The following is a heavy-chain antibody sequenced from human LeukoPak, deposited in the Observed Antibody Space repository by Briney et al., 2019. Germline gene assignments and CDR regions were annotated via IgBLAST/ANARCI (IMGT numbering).Heavy chain of an antibody. V-gene: IGHV3-48*02. CDR3: AGEYSSSWFGGWFDP. J-gene: IGHJ5*02. CDR1: GFSFSSYS. Sequence: GGSLRLSCAAPGFSFSSYSMNWVRQAPGKGLEWVSYISSSSNTIYYADSVKGRFTISRDNAKKSLYLQMNSLRDEDTAVYYCAGEYSSSWFGGWFDPWGQGTLVTVSS. D-gene: IGHD2-2*01. CDR2: ISSSSNTI.